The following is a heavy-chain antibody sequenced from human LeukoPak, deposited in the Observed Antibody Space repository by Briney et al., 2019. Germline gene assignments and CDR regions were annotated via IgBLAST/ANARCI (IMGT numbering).Heavy chain of an antibody. V-gene: IGHV3-48*02. CDR1: GFTFSSYS. J-gene: IGHJ4*02. CDR2: ITDSGGAN. Sequence: GGSLRLSCAASGFTFSSYSMNWVRQTPGKGLEWVSYITDSGGANYYADSVKGRFTISRDNAKNSLYLRVSSLRDEDTGIYYCARDHNWGFDYWGQGALVTVSS. D-gene: IGHD3-16*01. CDR3: ARDHNWGFDY.